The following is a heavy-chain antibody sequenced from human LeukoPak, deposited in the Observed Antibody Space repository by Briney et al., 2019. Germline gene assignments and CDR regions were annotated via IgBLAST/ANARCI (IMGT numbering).Heavy chain of an antibody. J-gene: IGHJ4*02. Sequence: ASVKVSCKASGYTFTSYGISWVRQAPGQGLEWMGWINPNSGGTNYAQKFQGWVTMTRDTSISTAYMELSRLRSDDTAVYYCARSDYYGSGSYYNFDYWGQGTLVTVSS. V-gene: IGHV1-2*04. CDR1: GYTFTSYG. D-gene: IGHD3-10*01. CDR2: INPNSGGT. CDR3: ARSDYYGSGSYYNFDY.